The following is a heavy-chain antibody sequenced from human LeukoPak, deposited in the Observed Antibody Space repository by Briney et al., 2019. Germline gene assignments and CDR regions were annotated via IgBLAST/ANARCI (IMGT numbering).Heavy chain of an antibody. CDR3: ARGGIHCSSASCPKTYFDY. CDR2: IYSDGPT. D-gene: IGHD2-2*01. V-gene: IGHV3-66*01. J-gene: IGHJ4*02. Sequence: PGGSLRLSCAASGFTARSNYMSWVRQAPGKGLEWVSVIYSDGPTYYADSVKGRFTISRDNSKNTLYLQMNSLRAEDTAVYYCARGGIHCSSASCPKTYFDYWGQGTLVTVSS. CDR1: GFTARSNY.